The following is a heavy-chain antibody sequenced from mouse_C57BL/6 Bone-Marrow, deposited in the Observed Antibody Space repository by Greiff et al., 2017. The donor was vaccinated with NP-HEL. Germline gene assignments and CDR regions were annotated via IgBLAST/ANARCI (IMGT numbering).Heavy chain of an antibody. Sequence: VQRVESGAELVRPGTSVKLSCKASGYTFTSYWMHWVKQRPGQGLEWIGVIDPSDSYTNYNQKFKGKATLTVDTSSSTAYMQLSSLTSEDSAVYYCARNSKRAMDYWGQGTSVTVSS. CDR2: IDPSDSYT. CDR1: GYTFTSYW. J-gene: IGHJ4*01. CDR3: ARNSKRAMDY. D-gene: IGHD2-5*01. V-gene: IGHV1-59*01.